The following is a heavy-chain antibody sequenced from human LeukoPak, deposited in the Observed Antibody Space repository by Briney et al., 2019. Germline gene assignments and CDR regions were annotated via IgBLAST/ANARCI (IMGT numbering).Heavy chain of an antibody. Sequence: GGSLRLSCAASGFTFRGHWMSWVRQAPGKGLEWVANINQGGSDKYYVDSVKGRFTISRDNANNLLYLQMNSLRGEDTAVYYCTRDRSRAEDDWGQGTLVTVSS. CDR1: GFTFRGHW. J-gene: IGHJ4*02. CDR3: TRDRSRAEDD. CDR2: INQGGSDK. V-gene: IGHV3-7*01. D-gene: IGHD1-14*01.